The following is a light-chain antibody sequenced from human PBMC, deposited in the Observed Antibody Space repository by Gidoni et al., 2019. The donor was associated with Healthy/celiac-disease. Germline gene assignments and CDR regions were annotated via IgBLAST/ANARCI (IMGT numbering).Light chain of an antibody. J-gene: IGKJ5*01. CDR2: DAS. V-gene: IGKV3D-20*01. CDR3: QQYGSTPIT. Sequence: EIVSTQTLATLPLSPGERATLPCRASQSVSISYLAWYQQKPGLAPRLLIYDASSRATGIPDRFSGSGSGTNFTLTISRLEPEDVAVYYCQQYGSTPITFGQGTRLEIK. CDR1: QSVSISY.